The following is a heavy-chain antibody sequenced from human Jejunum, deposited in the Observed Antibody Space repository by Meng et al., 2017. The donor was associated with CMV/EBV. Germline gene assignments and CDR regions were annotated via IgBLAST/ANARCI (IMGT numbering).Heavy chain of an antibody. Sequence: GGAINPGGNCRTWIRQHPRKGLELIGNIYNFRGGTNYNPSFKSRVTISMETSKNQFSLKLTSVTAADTAVYYCARLLWSGDVYFDYWGQGTLVTVSS. V-gene: IGHV4-31*02. CDR3: ARLLWSGDVYFDY. J-gene: IGHJ4*02. CDR1: GGAINPGGNC. D-gene: IGHD3-3*01. CDR2: IYNFRGGT.